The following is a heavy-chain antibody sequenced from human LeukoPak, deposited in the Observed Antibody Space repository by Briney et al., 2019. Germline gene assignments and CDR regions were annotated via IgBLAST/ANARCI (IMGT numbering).Heavy chain of an antibody. CDR1: GGSFSGYY. J-gene: IGHJ4*02. V-gene: IGHV4-34*01. CDR3: ARGGTSEHCIDGVCRAFDW. Sequence: SETLSLTCPVYGGSFSGYYWTWIRQPPGKGLEWIGEINHSGSTNYSPSLKSRLTLSVDTSKNQFSLKVNSVTAADTAVYYCARGGTSEHCIDGVCRAFDWWGQGTLVTVAS. CDR2: INHSGST. D-gene: IGHD2-8*02.